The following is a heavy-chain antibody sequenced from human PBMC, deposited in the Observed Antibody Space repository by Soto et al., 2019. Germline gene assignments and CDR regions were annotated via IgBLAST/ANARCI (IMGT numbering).Heavy chain of an antibody. CDR3: ARDRGLGYDSSGYYRFDY. CDR1: GGSISSYY. V-gene: IGHV4-59*01. J-gene: IGHJ4*02. CDR2: IYYSGST. D-gene: IGHD3-22*01. Sequence: LSLTCTVSGGSISSYYWGWIRQPPGKGLEWIGYIYYSGSTNYNPSLKSRVTISVDTSKNQFSLKLSSVTAADTAVYYCARDRGLGYDSSGYYRFDYWGQGTLVTVSS.